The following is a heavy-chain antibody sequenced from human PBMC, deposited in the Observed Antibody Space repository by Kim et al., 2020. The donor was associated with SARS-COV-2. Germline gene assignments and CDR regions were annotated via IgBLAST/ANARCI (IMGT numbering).Heavy chain of an antibody. CDR2: IKSKTDGGAK. CDR3: TTDLHDYGDYDY. V-gene: IGHV3-15*01. D-gene: IGHD4-17*01. Sequence: GGSLRLSCAASGFTFSNAWMSWVRQAPGKGLEWVGRIKSKTDGGAKDYAAPVKGRFTISRDDSKNTLYLQMYSLKTEDTAVYYCTTDLHDYGDYDYWGQGTQITVTS. J-gene: IGHJ4*02. CDR1: GFTFSNAW.